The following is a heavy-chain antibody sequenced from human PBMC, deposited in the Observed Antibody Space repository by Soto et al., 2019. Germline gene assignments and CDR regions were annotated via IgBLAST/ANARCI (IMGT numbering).Heavy chain of an antibody. D-gene: IGHD6-6*01. CDR1: GDSVSSNSAA. CDR3: ARDRSSSSRGYCYYGMDV. V-gene: IGHV6-1*01. J-gene: IGHJ6*02. Sequence: SQTLSLTCAISGDSVSSNSAAWNWIRQSPSRGLEWLGRTYYRSKWYNDYAVSVKSRITINPDTSKNQFSLQLNSVTPEDTAVYYCARDRSSSSRGYCYYGMDVWGQGTTVTVSS. CDR2: TYYRSKWYN.